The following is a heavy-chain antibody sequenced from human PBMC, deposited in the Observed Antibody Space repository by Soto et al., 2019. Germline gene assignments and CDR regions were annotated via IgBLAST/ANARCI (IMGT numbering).Heavy chain of an antibody. V-gene: IGHV1-69*02. Sequence: QVQLVQSGAEVKKPGSSVKVSCKASGGTFSRYTFTWVRQAPGQGLEWMGRIIPILDIPNYAQNFQGRVTITAGKSTSTAYMALSSLGSDDTAVYYCASHFTGVLVLGTSPPGGDNYGWDVWGQGTTVTVSS. CDR2: IIPILDIP. CDR3: ASHFTGVLVLGTSPPGGDNYGWDV. CDR1: GGTFSRYT. J-gene: IGHJ6*02. D-gene: IGHD2-8*02.